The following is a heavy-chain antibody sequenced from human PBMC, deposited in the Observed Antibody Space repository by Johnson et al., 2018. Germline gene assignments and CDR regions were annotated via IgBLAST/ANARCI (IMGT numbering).Heavy chain of an antibody. Sequence: VQLVQSGGGLVQPGRSLRLSCAASGFTFDDYAMHWVRQAPGKGLEWVSGISWNSGSIGYADSVKGRFTISRDNAKNSLYLQMNSLRAEDPALYYCAKDSRYGGNSGAFDIWGQGTMVTVSS. CDR3: AKDSRYGGNSGAFDI. CDR1: GFTFDDYA. V-gene: IGHV3-9*01. J-gene: IGHJ3*02. CDR2: ISWNSGSI. D-gene: IGHD4-23*01.